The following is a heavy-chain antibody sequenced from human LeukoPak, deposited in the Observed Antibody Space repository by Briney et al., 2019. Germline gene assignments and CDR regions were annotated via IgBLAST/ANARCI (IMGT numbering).Heavy chain of an antibody. D-gene: IGHD3-9*01. V-gene: IGHV1-8*01. CDR2: MNPDSGNT. CDR3: ARGGILRYFDWLGSGGMDV. CDR1: GYTFTSYD. Sequence: ASVKVSCRTSGYTFTSYDIHWVRQAPGQGLEWMGWMNPDSGNTGYAQKFQGRVTMTRNTSISTAYMKLSSLRSEDTAVYYCARGGILRYFDWLGSGGMDVWGQGTTVTVSS. J-gene: IGHJ6*02.